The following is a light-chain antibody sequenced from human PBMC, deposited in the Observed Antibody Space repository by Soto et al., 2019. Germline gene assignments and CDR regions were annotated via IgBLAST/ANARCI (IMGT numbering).Light chain of an antibody. CDR1: SSDVGAYNF. CDR2: DVS. CDR3: SSYAGSNGVI. Sequence: QSALTQPASVYGSPGQSITISCTRTSSDVGAYNFVSWYQQYPGKDPKLMIYDVSNRPSGVSNRFSGSKSGNRASLTISGLQAEDEADYYCSSYAGSNGVIFGGGTKLTV. V-gene: IGLV2-14*01. J-gene: IGLJ2*01.